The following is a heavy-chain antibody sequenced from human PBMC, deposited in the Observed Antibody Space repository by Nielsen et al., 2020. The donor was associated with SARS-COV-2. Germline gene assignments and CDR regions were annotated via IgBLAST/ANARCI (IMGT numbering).Heavy chain of an antibody. CDR1: GFTFSSYA. CDR3: ARDLYDSSGYPPYYYYMDV. Sequence: GGSLRLSCAASGFTFSSYAMSWVRQAPGKGLEWVSAISGSTGRTHYADSVKGRFTISRDNAKNSLYLQMNSLRAEDTAVYYCARDLYDSSGYPPYYYYMDVWGKGTTVTVSS. V-gene: IGHV3-23*01. CDR2: ISGSTGRT. D-gene: IGHD3-22*01. J-gene: IGHJ6*03.